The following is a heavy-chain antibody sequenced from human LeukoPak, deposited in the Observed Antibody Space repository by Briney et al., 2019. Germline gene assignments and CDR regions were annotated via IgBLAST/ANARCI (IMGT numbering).Heavy chain of an antibody. J-gene: IGHJ3*01. Sequence: GGSLRLSCAASGFSYSNYVMHWVRQAPGKGLEWVAAISHDGSRKDYVDSVRGRFTISRDNSKSTLYLDMNSLRAEDTAFYYCAKDEGTIWNIKNDAFDVWGQGTVVAVSS. D-gene: IGHD1-1*01. CDR2: ISHDGSRK. CDR1: GFSYSNYV. V-gene: IGHV3-30*01. CDR3: AKDEGTIWNIKNDAFDV.